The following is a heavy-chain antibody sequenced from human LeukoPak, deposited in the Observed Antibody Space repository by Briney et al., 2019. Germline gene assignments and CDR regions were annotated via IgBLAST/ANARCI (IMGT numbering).Heavy chain of an antibody. J-gene: IGHJ3*01. CDR3: AKDRTTVAIGAFDV. V-gene: IGHV3-9*01. Sequence: GGSLRLSCAASGFRFDDYSMHWLRQAPGKGLEWVSGISWKSGSIGYADSVKGRFTISRDNAKSSLYLQMNSLRPEDTALYYCAKDRTTVAIGAFDVWGQGTMVSVSS. D-gene: IGHD4-23*01. CDR1: GFRFDDYS. CDR2: ISWKSGSI.